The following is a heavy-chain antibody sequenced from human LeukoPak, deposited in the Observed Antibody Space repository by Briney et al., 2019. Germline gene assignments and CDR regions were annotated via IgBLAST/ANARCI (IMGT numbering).Heavy chain of an antibody. D-gene: IGHD5-24*01. CDR1: GFTFSSYS. CDR3: ARGPPPRRWLQLGYYYYYMDV. V-gene: IGHV3-21*01. CDR2: ISSSSSYI. J-gene: IGHJ6*03. Sequence: GGSLRLSCAASGFTFSSYSMNWVRQAPGKGLEWVSSISSSSSYIYYADSVKGRSTISRDNAKNSLYLQMNSLRAEDTAVYYCARGPPPRRWLQLGYYYYYMDVWGKGTTVTVSS.